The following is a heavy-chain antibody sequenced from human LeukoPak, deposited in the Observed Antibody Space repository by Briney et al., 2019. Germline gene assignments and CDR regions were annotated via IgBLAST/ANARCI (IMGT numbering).Heavy chain of an antibody. CDR1: GGTFSSYA. CDR2: IIPILGIA. D-gene: IGHD3-22*01. J-gene: IGHJ4*02. Sequence: GASVKVSCKASGGTFSSYAISWVRQAPGQGLEWMGRIIPILGIANYAQKFQGRVTITADKSTSTAYMELSSLRSEDTAVYYCARLPYYYDSSDYYHFDYWGQGTLVTVSS. CDR3: ARLPYYYDSSDYYHFDY. V-gene: IGHV1-69*04.